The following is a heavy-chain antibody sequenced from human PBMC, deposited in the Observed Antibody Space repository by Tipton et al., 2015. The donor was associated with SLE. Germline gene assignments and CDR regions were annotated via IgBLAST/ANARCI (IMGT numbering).Heavy chain of an antibody. CDR2: IISDGGGA. CDR1: GFRFSDYW. CDR3: VTAGRTTWLDY. J-gene: IGHJ4*02. D-gene: IGHD2-2*01. Sequence: GSLRLSCAASGFRFSDYWMHWVRQAPGKGLVWVSRIISDGGGADYADSVKGRFTISRDNAKNTVYLQMNSLRAEDTAIYYCVTAGRTTWLDYWGQGTLVTVSS. V-gene: IGHV3-74*01.